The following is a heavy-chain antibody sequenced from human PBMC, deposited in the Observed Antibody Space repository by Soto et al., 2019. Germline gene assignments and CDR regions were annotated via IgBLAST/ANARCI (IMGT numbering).Heavy chain of an antibody. CDR2: INHSGST. CDR3: ARRPVGSSGWYS. J-gene: IGHJ4*02. CDR1: GGSFSGYY. V-gene: IGHV4-34*01. D-gene: IGHD6-19*01. Sequence: PSETLSLTCAVYGGSFSGYYWSWIRQPPGKGLEWIGEINHSGSTNYNPSLKSRVTISVDTSKNQFSLKLSSVTAADTAVYYCARRPVGSSGWYSWGQGTLVTVSS.